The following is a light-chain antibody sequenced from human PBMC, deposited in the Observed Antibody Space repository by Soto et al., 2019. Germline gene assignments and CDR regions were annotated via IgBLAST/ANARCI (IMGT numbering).Light chain of an antibody. CDR3: CSYAGSSTLV. CDR2: EGS. CDR1: SSDVGSYNL. J-gene: IGLJ2*01. Sequence: QSALTQPASVSGSPGQSITISCTGTSSDVGSYNLVSWYQQHPGKAPKHMIYEGSKRPSGVSNRFSGSKSGNTASLTISGLQAEDEADYYCCSYAGSSTLVFGGGTKVTVL. V-gene: IGLV2-23*01.